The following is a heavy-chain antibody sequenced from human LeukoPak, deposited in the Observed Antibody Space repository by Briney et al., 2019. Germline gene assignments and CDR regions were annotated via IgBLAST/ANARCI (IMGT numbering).Heavy chain of an antibody. CDR2: IWYDGSNK. CDR1: GFTFSSYG. CDR3: ARSGYCSSTSCYAWAFDI. V-gene: IGHV3-33*01. J-gene: IGHJ3*02. D-gene: IGHD2-2*01. Sequence: GRSLRLSCAASGFTFSSYGMHWVRQAPGKGLEWVAVIWYDGSNKYYADSVKGRFTISRDNSKNTLYLQMNSLRAEDTAVYYCARSGYCSSTSCYAWAFDIWGQGTMVTVSS.